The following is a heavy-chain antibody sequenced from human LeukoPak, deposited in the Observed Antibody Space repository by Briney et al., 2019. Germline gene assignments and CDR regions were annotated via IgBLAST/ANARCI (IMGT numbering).Heavy chain of an antibody. CDR3: ARGYGDYEPDAFDI. CDR1: GFTVSSNY. D-gene: IGHD4-17*01. J-gene: IGHJ3*02. Sequence: GGSLRLSCAASGFTVSSNYMSWVRQAPGKGLEWVSVIYSGGSTYYTDSVKGRFTISRDNSKNTLYLQMNSLRAEDTAVYYCARGYGDYEPDAFDIWGQGTMVTVSS. V-gene: IGHV3-66*02. CDR2: IYSGGST.